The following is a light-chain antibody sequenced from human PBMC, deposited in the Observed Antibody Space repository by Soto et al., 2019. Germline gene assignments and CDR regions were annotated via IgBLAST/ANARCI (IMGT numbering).Light chain of an antibody. Sequence: EIVLTQSPGTLSLSPGERATLSCRASQSVSSSYLAWYQQKPGQAPRLLIYATSSRATGIPDRFSGSGSGTDFTLTISTLEPADFAVYYCQHYGSSPYTFGQGTKLEIK. CDR2: ATS. CDR3: QHYGSSPYT. CDR1: QSVSSSY. J-gene: IGKJ2*01. V-gene: IGKV3-20*01.